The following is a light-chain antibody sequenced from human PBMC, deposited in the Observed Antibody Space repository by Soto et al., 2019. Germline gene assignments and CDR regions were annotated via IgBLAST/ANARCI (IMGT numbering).Light chain of an antibody. CDR1: QSVSSSY. J-gene: IGKJ1*01. CDR2: GAS. CDR3: QQYGTSHRT. Sequence: EIVLTQSPGTLSLSPGERATLSCRASQSVSSSYLAWYQQKPGQAPRLLIYGASSGATGIPDRFSGSGSGTDFTLTINRLEPEDLAVYYCQQYGTSHRTFGQGTKVDIK. V-gene: IGKV3-20*01.